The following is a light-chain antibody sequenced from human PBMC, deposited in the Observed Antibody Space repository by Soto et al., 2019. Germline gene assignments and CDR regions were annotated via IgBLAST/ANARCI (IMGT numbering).Light chain of an antibody. CDR2: EVS. CDR3: SSYTSSSLWV. Sequence: SALTQPASVSGSPGQSVTISCTGTSSDVGGHNYVSWYQHHPGKAPKLMIYEVSNRPSGVSNRFSGSKSGSTASLTISGLQAEDEADYYCSSYTSSSLWVFGGGTKLTVL. V-gene: IGLV2-14*01. CDR1: SSDVGGHNY. J-gene: IGLJ3*02.